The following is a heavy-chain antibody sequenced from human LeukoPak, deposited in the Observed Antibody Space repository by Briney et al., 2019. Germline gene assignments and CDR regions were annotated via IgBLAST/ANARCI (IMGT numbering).Heavy chain of an antibody. CDR2: IYYSGST. Sequence: SETLSLTCAVSGGSISSTSYYWAWICQPPGKGLEWIGTIYYSGSTYHNPSLKSRVTMSVDTSRNQFSLKLSSVDAADTAVYYCAKAGVRYFDSSGLYAFDFWGQGTTVTVSS. J-gene: IGHJ3*01. CDR1: GGSISSTSYY. V-gene: IGHV4-39*01. D-gene: IGHD3-22*01. CDR3: AKAGVRYFDSSGLYAFDF.